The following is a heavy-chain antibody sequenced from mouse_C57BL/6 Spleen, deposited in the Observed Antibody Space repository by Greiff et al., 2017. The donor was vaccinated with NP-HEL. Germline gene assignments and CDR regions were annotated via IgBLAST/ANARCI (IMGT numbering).Heavy chain of an antibody. V-gene: IGHV1-72*01. CDR2: IDPNSGGT. CDR1: GYTFTSYW. D-gene: IGHD3-2*02. J-gene: IGHJ4*01. CDR3: ARGQDSSGYFQYYYAMDY. Sequence: QVQLQQPGAELVKPGASVKLSCKASGYTFTSYWLHWVKQRPGRGLEWIGRIDPNSGGTKYNEKFKSKATLTVDKPSSTAYMQLSSLTSEDTSVYYCARGQDSSGYFQYYYAMDYWGQGTSVTVSS.